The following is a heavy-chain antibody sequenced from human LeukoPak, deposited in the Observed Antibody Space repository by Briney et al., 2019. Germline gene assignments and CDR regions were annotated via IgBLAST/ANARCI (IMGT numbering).Heavy chain of an antibody. D-gene: IGHD2-15*01. CDR3: AMSGYCSGGSCLDWFDP. CDR1: GGSFCGYY. V-gene: IGHV4-34*01. Sequence: SETLSLTCAVYGGSFCGYYWSWIRQPPGKGLEWIGEINHSGSTKYNPSPKSRGNISVDTSKKQFSLKLSSVTAADTAVYYCAMSGYCSGGSCLDWFDPWGQGTLVTVSS. J-gene: IGHJ5*02. CDR2: INHSGST.